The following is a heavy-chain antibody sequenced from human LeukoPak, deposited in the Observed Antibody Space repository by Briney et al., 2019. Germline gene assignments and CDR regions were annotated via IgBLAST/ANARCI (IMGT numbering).Heavy chain of an antibody. Sequence: SGGSLRLSRPVSGSTFSSYWMSWVRQAPGKGLQWVANIKQDGSDKYYVDSVKGRFTISRDNAKNSLYLQMNSLRAEDTAVYYCARADLHAFDIWGQGTLVTVSS. J-gene: IGHJ3*02. CDR1: GSTFSSYW. CDR3: ARADLHAFDI. V-gene: IGHV3-7*04. CDR2: IKQDGSDK.